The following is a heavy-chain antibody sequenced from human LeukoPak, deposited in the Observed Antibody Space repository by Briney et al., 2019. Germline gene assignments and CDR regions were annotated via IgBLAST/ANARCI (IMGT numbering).Heavy chain of an antibody. CDR1: GYSISSGYY. V-gene: IGHV4-38-2*01. CDR3: ARREPGYAIDP. J-gene: IGHJ5*02. D-gene: IGHD1-14*01. Sequence: PSETLSLTCAVSGYSISSGYYWGWIRQPPGKGLEWIGSIYHSGSTYYNPSLKSRVTISVDTSKNQFSLKLSSVTAADTAVYYCARREPGYAIDPWGQGTLVTVSS. CDR2: IYHSGST.